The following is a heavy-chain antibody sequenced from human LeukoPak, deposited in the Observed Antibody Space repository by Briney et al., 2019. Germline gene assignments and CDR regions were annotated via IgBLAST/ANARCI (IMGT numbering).Heavy chain of an antibody. D-gene: IGHD3-10*01. V-gene: IGHV3-23*01. CDR1: GFTFSSYG. Sequence: GGSLRLSCAASGFTFSSYGMSWVRQAPGKGLEWVSAISGSGGSTYYADSVKGRFTISRDNSKNTLYLQMNSLRAEDTAVYYCAKDRMVRGVPPDYWGQGTLVTVSS. CDR2: ISGSGGST. CDR3: AKDRMVRGVPPDY. J-gene: IGHJ4*02.